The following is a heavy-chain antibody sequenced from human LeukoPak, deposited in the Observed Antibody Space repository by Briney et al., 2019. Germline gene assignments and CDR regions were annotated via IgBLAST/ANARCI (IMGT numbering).Heavy chain of an antibody. J-gene: IGHJ4*02. CDR3: AKAGDGYNLVDY. CDR1: GFTFSSYG. D-gene: IGHD5-24*01. CDR2: IRYDGSNK. Sequence: GGSLRLCCVASGFTFSSYGMHCVRQAPGKGLEWVTFIRYDGSNKYYADSVKGRVTMSRDNSKNTLYLQMNSLRAEDTAVYYCAKAGDGYNLVDYWGQGTLVTVSS. V-gene: IGHV3-30*02.